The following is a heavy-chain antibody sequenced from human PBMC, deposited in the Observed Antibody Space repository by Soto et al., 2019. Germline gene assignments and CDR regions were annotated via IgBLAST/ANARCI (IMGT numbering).Heavy chain of an antibody. J-gene: IGHJ4*02. Sequence: QVQLVQSGAEVKKPGASVKVSCKASGYTFTSYDINWVRQATGQGLERMGWMNPNSGNKGYAQKFQGRVTMTRNTSRGTAYMELSSLRSEETAVYYCASGELLWFGELLRWGQGTLVTVSS. D-gene: IGHD3-10*01. CDR1: GYTFTSYD. V-gene: IGHV1-8*01. CDR3: ASGELLWFGELLR. CDR2: MNPNSGNK.